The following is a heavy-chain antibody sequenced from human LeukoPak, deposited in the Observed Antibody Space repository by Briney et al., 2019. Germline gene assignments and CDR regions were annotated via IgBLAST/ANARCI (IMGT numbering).Heavy chain of an antibody. CDR1: GFTFRNYW. CDR3: ATVFKGSSLEDY. V-gene: IGHV3-7*01. J-gene: IGHJ4*02. Sequence: GGSLRLSCTASGFTFRNYWMSWVRQAPGKGLECVAYIKEDGSDKNYVDSVKGRFTISRDNAKNTLYLQMNSLRVEDTAVYYCATVFKGSSLEDYWGQGTRVTVSS. CDR2: IKEDGSDK. D-gene: IGHD1-26*01.